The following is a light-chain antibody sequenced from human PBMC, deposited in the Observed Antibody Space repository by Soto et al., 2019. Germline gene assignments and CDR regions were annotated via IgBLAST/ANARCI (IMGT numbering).Light chain of an antibody. CDR1: QSVSSSY. J-gene: IGKJ1*01. CDR2: GAS. CDR3: HQYGGSPRT. Sequence: EIVLTQSPGTLALSPGERATLSCRASQSVSSSYLAWYQQKPGQAPRLLIYGASSRAPGIPDRFSGSGSGTDFTLTISSLEPEDFAVYYCHQYGGSPRTLGQGTKVEIK. V-gene: IGKV3-20*01.